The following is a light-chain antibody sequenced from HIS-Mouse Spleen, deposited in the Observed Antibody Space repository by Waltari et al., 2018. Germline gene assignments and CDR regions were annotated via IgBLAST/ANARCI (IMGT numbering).Light chain of an antibody. CDR3: YSTGSSGNHRV. J-gene: IGLJ2*01. Sequence: SYELTQPPSVSVSPGQTARITCSGDALPKKYAYWYQQKSGQAPVLVIYEDSKRPSGIPGRISGSSSGTMATLTISGAQVEDEADYYCYSTGSSGNHRVFGGGTKLTVL. V-gene: IGLV3-10*01. CDR2: EDS. CDR1: ALPKKY.